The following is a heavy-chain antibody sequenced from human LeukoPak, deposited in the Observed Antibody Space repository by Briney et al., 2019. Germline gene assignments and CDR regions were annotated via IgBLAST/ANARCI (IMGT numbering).Heavy chain of an antibody. CDR3: ARVGNNVYDY. D-gene: IGHD1-14*01. V-gene: IGHV4-61*02. Sequence: SETLSLTCTVSGGSISSGSYYWSWIRQPAGKGLEWIGRIYTSGSTSYNPSLKSRVTISVDTSKNQFSLKLSSVTAADTAVYFCARVGNNVYDYWGQGTLVTVSS. CDR2: IYTSGST. J-gene: IGHJ4*02. CDR1: GGSISSGSYY.